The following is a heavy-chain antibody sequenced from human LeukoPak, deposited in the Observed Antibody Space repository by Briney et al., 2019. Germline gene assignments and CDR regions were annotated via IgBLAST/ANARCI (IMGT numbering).Heavy chain of an antibody. J-gene: IGHJ6*03. CDR3: ARGRGDPYCSGGSCYRGGYMDV. CDR1: GYTFTSYG. V-gene: IGHV1-18*01. D-gene: IGHD2-15*01. CDR2: ISAYNGNT. Sequence: ASVKVSCKASGYTFTSYGISWVRQAPGQGLEWMGWISAYNGNTNYAQKLQGRVNMTTDTSTSTAYMELRSLRSDDTAVYYCARGRGDPYCSGGSCYRGGYMDVWGKGTTVTVSS.